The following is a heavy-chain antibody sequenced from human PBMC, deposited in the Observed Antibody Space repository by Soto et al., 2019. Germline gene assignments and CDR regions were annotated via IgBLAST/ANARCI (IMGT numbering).Heavy chain of an antibody. Sequence: EVRLLESGGGLVQPGGSLRLSCAGSGFTFSSNAMSWVRQAPGKGLEWVSSVSGDGYASDYADSVKGRFTVSRHTSKNTLCLQRNILRAEDTAVYYCAKRHYYGSGSFALATWGQGTLVTVSS. D-gene: IGHD3-10*01. CDR2: VSGDGYAS. J-gene: IGHJ4*01. CDR3: AKRHYYGSGSFALAT. V-gene: IGHV3-23*01. CDR1: GFTFSSNA.